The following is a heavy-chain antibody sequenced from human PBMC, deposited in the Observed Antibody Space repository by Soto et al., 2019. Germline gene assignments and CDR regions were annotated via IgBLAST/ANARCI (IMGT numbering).Heavy chain of an antibody. D-gene: IGHD2-15*01. J-gene: IGHJ4*02. CDR2: INSDGSSP. Sequence: VGSLRLSCASSVFTFSSYWMHWVRQSPGKWLVWVSRINSDGSSPTYADSVKGRFTISRDNAKNTLYLQMNSLRAEDTAVYYCARTTSLGGNPFEYLGQGTLVSVSS. CDR1: VFTFSSYW. CDR3: ARTTSLGGNPFEY. V-gene: IGHV3-74*01.